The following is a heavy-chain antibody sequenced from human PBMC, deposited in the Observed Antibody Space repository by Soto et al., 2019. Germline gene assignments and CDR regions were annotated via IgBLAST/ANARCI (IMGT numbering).Heavy chain of an antibody. D-gene: IGHD6-6*01. CDR2: IYHSGGT. CDR3: ARREGQLGPYGMYV. V-gene: IGHV4-30-4*01. J-gene: IGHJ6*02. Sequence: QVQLQESGPGLVRPSQTLSLTCTVSGVSISGGDFFWSWIRQPQGKGLEWIGYIYHSGGTYYNPFFKSRVNKAIYMSKNQFSLRLSSVTASYTAVYVCARREGQLGPYGMYVWGQGTTVTVSS. CDR1: GVSISGGDFF.